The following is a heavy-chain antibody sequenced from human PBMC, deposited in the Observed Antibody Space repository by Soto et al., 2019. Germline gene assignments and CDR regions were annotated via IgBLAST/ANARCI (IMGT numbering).Heavy chain of an antibody. CDR3: ARGWLAYAIDRDYYYYYMDV. D-gene: IGHD2-8*01. J-gene: IGHJ6*03. CDR1: GGSFSGYY. V-gene: IGHV4-34*01. CDR2: INHSGST. Sequence: SETLSLTCAVYGGSFSGYYWSWIRQPPGKGLEWIGEINHSGSTNYNPSLKSRVTISVDTSKNQFSLKLSSVTAADTAVYYRARGWLAYAIDRDYYYYYMDVWGKGTTVTVSS.